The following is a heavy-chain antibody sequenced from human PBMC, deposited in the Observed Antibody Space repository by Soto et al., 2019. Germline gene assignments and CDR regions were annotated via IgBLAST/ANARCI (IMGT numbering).Heavy chain of an antibody. Sequence: EVQLVETGGGLIQPGGSLRFSCAASGFNITNNYMSWVRQAPGKGLEWVSFIYSGGSTYYADSMKGRFSISRDISKNTLSLQMNSLRAEDTAVYYCARSYDSSGYYPGSFDYWGQGTLVTVSS. CDR2: IYSGGST. J-gene: IGHJ4*02. D-gene: IGHD3-22*01. CDR3: ARSYDSSGYYPGSFDY. CDR1: GFNITNNY. V-gene: IGHV3-53*02.